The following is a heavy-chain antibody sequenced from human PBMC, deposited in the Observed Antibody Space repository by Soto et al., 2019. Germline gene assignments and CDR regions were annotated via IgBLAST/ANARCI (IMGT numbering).Heavy chain of an antibody. Sequence: PGESLRISCKGSGYSFTNYWIGWVRQMPGKGLEWMGIIYPGDSDTRYSPSFQGQVTLSADKSVSTAYLQWSSLKASDTAMYYCARHESPITMVRGVLIPSHFDYWGQGTRVTVSS. J-gene: IGHJ4*02. CDR2: IYPGDSDT. D-gene: IGHD3-10*01. CDR3: ARHESPITMVRGVLIPSHFDY. CDR1: GYSFTNYW. V-gene: IGHV5-51*01.